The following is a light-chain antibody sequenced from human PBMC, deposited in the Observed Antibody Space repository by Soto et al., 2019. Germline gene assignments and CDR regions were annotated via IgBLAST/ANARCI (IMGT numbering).Light chain of an antibody. J-gene: IGKJ1*01. CDR2: GAS. Sequence: EIVTTQSPATLSVSPGERATLSCRASQSVSSNLAWYQQKPGQAPRLLIYGASTRATGIPARFSGSGSGTECTLTISSLQSEDSAVYYCQQYNNWPPWTFGQGTKV. V-gene: IGKV3-15*01. CDR3: QQYNNWPPWT. CDR1: QSVSSN.